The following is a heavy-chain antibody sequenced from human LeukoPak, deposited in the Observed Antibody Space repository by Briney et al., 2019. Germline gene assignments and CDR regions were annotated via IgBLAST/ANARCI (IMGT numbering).Heavy chain of an antibody. V-gene: IGHV3-33*01. J-gene: IGHJ4*02. CDR2: IWYDGSNK. Sequence: GGSLRLSCAASGFTFSSYGMHWVRQAPGKGLEWVAVIWYDGSNKCYADSVKGRFTISRDNSKNTLYLQMNSLRAEDTAVYYYARDRDEYCSSTSCYHRFDYWGQGTLVTVSS. CDR3: ARDRDEYCSSTSCYHRFDY. D-gene: IGHD2-2*01. CDR1: GFTFSSYG.